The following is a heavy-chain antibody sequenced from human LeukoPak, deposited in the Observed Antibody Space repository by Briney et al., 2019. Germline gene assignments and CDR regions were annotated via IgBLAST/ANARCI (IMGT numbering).Heavy chain of an antibody. V-gene: IGHV1-58*01. J-gene: IGHJ4*02. D-gene: IGHD3-10*01. CDR2: IVVGSGNT. CDR3: AAGWYGSGSPKGDY. Sequence: ASVKVFCKASGFNFNSSAVQWVRQARGQRLEWIGWIVVGSGNTNYAQKVQERATITRDRSTSTAYMELSSLRSEDTAVYYCAAGWYGSGSPKGDYWGQGTLVTVSS. CDR1: GFNFNSSA.